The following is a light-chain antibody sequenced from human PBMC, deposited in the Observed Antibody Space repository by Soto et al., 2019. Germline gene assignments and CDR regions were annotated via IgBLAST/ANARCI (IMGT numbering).Light chain of an antibody. J-gene: IGKJ2*01. CDR3: QQYDISPYT. V-gene: IGKV3-20*01. Sequence: EIVLTQSPGTLSFSPGERATLSCRASQSVSSSYLAWYQQKPGQAPRLLIYGASSRATGISDRFSGSGSGTDFTLTISRLEPEDFAVYYCQQYDISPYTFGQGTKLEIK. CDR2: GAS. CDR1: QSVSSSY.